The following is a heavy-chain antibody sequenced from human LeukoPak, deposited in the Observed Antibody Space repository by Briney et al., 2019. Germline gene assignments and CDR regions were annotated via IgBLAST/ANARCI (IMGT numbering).Heavy chain of an antibody. Sequence: GSLRLSCAASGFTFSPSWMHWVRQAPGKGLEWVSRINNDGSYINYADSVKGRFTISRDNAKNTLNLQMNSLRAEDTAVYYCASPGDYYDSSGYSRPGAFDIWGQGTMVTVSS. J-gene: IGHJ3*02. V-gene: IGHV3-74*01. CDR1: GFTFSPSW. CDR2: INNDGSYI. D-gene: IGHD3-22*01. CDR3: ASPGDYYDSSGYSRPGAFDI.